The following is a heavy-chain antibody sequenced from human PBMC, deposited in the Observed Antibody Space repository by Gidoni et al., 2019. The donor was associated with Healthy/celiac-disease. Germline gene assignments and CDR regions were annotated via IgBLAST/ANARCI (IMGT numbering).Heavy chain of an antibody. D-gene: IGHD2-2*01. V-gene: IGHV3-9*01. Sequence: EVQLVESGGGVVQPGRYLRLSCAASGFTFDDYAMHWVRQAPGKGLEWGSGISWNSGSIGYADSVKGRFTISRDNAKNSLYLQMNSLRAEDTALYYCAKDMNGGYCSSTSCHYGMDVWGQGTTVTVSS. CDR1: GFTFDDYA. J-gene: IGHJ6*02. CDR3: AKDMNGGYCSSTSCHYGMDV. CDR2: ISWNSGSI.